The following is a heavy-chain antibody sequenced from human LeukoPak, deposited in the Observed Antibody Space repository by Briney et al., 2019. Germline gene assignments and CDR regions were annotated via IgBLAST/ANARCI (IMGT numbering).Heavy chain of an antibody. CDR1: GGSINSYY. V-gene: IGHV4-59*08. D-gene: IGHD6-13*01. CDR2: IYYSGSS. CDR3: ARVLAAAGSRPADY. J-gene: IGHJ4*02. Sequence: SETLSLTCTVSGGSINSYYWSWIRQPPGKGLEWIGYIYYSGSSNYNPSLKSRVTISVDTSKNQFSLKLSSVTAADTAVYYCARVLAAAGSRPADYWGQGTLVTVSS.